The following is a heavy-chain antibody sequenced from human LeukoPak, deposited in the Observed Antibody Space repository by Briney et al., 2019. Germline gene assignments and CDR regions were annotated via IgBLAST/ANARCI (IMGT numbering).Heavy chain of an antibody. J-gene: IGHJ3*02. D-gene: IGHD3-22*01. CDR2: MNPNSGNT. V-gene: IGHV1-8*01. CDR3: ARRYYDSADAFDI. Sequence: ASVKVSCKASGYTFTSYDINWVRQATGQGLEWMGWMNPNSGNTGYAQKFQGRDTMTRNTSISTAYMELSSLRSEDTAVYYCARRYYDSADAFDIWGQGTMVTVSS. CDR1: GYTFTSYD.